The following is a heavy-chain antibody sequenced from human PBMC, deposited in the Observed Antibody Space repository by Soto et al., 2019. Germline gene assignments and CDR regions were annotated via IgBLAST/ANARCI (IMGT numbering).Heavy chain of an antibody. Sequence: QLHLVQSGAVVKKLGASVTVSCSASGYPVTAYYMHWVRQAPGRGLEWMGGINPATGAAKYTQTSQGRVTMTRDTSTSTVFMELSGLTSEDTAVFYCARGGGVGVAGSAAFDMWGQGTLVTVSS. CDR2: INPATGAA. CDR3: ARGGGVGVAGSAAFDM. V-gene: IGHV1-2*02. J-gene: IGHJ3*02. CDR1: GYPVTAYY. D-gene: IGHD3-3*01.